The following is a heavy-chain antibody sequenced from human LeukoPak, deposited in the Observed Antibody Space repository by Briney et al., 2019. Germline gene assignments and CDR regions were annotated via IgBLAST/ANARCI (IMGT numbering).Heavy chain of an antibody. CDR2: INPKTGAA. V-gene: IGHV1-2*02. CDR1: GYPFTKFG. CDR3: ARGAEAETSPLDF. D-gene: IGHD6-13*01. Sequence: ASVKVSCKASGYPFTKFGISWVRQAPGQGLEWLGWINPKTGAADYAQQFRGRVTMTRDTSINTDFMEMKRVTSDDTAVYYCARGAEAETSPLDFWGQGTLVIVS. J-gene: IGHJ4*02.